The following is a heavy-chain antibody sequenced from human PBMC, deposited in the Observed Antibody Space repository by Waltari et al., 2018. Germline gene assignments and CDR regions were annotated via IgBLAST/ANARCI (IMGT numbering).Heavy chain of an antibody. CDR2: IKQDGSEK. D-gene: IGHD2-2*01. J-gene: IGHJ4*02. V-gene: IGHV3-7*04. CDR1: GFTFSSYW. Sequence: EVQLVESGGGLVQPGGSLRLSCAASGFTFSSYWMSWVRQAPGKGREWVAKIKQDGSEKYYVDSVKGRFTISRDNAKNSLYLQMNSLRAEDTAVYYCATDCSSTSCRDYWGQGTLVTVSS. CDR3: ATDCSSTSCRDY.